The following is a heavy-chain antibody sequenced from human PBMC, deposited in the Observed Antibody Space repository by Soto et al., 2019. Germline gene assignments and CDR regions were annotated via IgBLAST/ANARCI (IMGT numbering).Heavy chain of an antibody. V-gene: IGHV3-7*05. CDR2: INRDASKM. CDR1: GFTLSSYW. D-gene: IGHD6-13*01. Sequence: EVQLEESGGDLVQPGGSLRLSCAASGFTLSSYWMTWVRQAPGKGLEWVANINRDASKMSYLDSVRGRFTISRDNVRNSLYLQMDSLRADDTALSYCARDVSPGSSSLYLDAFDIWGQGTMVTVSS. CDR3: ARDVSPGSSSLYLDAFDI. J-gene: IGHJ3*02.